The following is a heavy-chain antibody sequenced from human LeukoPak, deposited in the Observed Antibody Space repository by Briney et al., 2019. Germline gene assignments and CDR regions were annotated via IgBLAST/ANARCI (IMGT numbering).Heavy chain of an antibody. J-gene: IGHJ4*02. Sequence: PSETLSLTCTVSGYSISSGYYWGWIRQPPGKGLEWIGSIYHSGSTYYNPSLKSRVTISVDTSKNQFSLKLSSVTAADTAVYYCAKNSVYSSGWYKGFDYWGQGTLVTVSS. CDR2: IYHSGST. CDR3: AKNSVYSSGWYKGFDY. CDR1: GYSISSGYY. D-gene: IGHD6-19*01. V-gene: IGHV4-38-2*02.